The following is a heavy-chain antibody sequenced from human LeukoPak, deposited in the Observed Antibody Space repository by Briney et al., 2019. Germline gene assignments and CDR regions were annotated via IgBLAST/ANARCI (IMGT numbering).Heavy chain of an antibody. V-gene: IGHV3-23*01. CDR1: GFTLSSYE. D-gene: IGHD6-19*01. CDR3: TRNSGWYGLS. Sequence: GGSLRPSCTVSGFTLSSYEMSWIRQAPGKGLEWVSSIDYDGGSGHYADSVKGRFTISRDNSNNTLFLHLNSLRGEDTAVYYCTRNSGWYGLSWGQGTLVTVSS. J-gene: IGHJ1*01. CDR2: IDYDGGSG.